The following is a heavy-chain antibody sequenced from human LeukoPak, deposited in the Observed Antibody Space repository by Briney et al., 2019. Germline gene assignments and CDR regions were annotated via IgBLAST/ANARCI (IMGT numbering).Heavy chain of an antibody. D-gene: IGHD4-17*01. J-gene: IGHJ5*02. Sequence: PGGSLRLSCAASGFTVSSNYMSWVRQAPGRGLEGVSVIYSGGSTYYADSVKGRFTISRDNSKNTLYLQMNSLRAEDTAVYYCARDLYGDYGWFDPWGQGTLVTVSS. CDR1: GFTVSSNY. V-gene: IGHV3-66*01. CDR3: ARDLYGDYGWFDP. CDR2: IYSGGST.